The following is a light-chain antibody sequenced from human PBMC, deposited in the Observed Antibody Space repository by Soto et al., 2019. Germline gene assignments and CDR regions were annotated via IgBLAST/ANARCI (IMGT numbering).Light chain of an antibody. CDR1: QSLSSNH. Sequence: EIVLTQSPGTLSLSPGERATLSCRASQSLSSNHLGWYFAWYQQNPGQTPRLLIYGTSSRATGIPGRCSGGGSGTDFTLTLSGLEPEDFAVYYCHQYGSSHPITFGQGTRLEIK. CDR3: HQYGSSHPIT. CDR2: GTS. V-gene: IGKV3-20*01. J-gene: IGKJ5*01.